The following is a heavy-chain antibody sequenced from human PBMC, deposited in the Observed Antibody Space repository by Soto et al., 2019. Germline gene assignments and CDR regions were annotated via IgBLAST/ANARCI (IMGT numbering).Heavy chain of an antibody. CDR1: RFTFSSFG. V-gene: IGHV3-30*18. D-gene: IGHD3-10*01. J-gene: IGHJ3*02. CDR3: AKNLLWFGERDGLDM. CDR2: ISYDGSLK. Sequence: QVQLVESGGGVVQPGRSLRLSCAASRFTFSSFGMHWVRQAPGKGLEWMTAISYDGSLKYYADSVKGRFTISRDNSKHMMSLQMNSLSPEDTAVYYCAKNLLWFGERDGLDMWGQGTMVTVSS.